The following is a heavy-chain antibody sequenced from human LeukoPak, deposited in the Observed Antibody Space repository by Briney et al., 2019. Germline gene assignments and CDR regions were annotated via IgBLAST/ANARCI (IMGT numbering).Heavy chain of an antibody. CDR1: GFTFSTYW. CDR3: ARDRRDGYNVLDY. J-gene: IGHJ4*02. CDR2: MKQDGSEK. V-gene: IGHV3-7*01. Sequence: GGSLRLSCAASGFTFSTYWMTWVRQAPGKGLEWVANMKQDGSEKYYVDSVKGRFTISRDNAKNSLYLQMNSLSAGDTAIYYCARDRRDGYNVLDYWGQGTLVTVSS. D-gene: IGHD5-24*01.